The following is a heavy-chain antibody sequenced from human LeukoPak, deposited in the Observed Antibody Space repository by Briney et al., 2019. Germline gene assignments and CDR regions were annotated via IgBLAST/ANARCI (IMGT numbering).Heavy chain of an antibody. CDR1: GGSISSYY. CDR2: IYYSGST. J-gene: IGHJ6*02. V-gene: IGHV4-59*01. D-gene: IGHD2-15*01. CDR3: ARAQKEYCSGGSCRTVAYYYYGMDV. Sequence: SETLSLTCTVSGGSISSYYWSWIRQPPGKGLEWIGCIYYSGSTNYNPSLKSRVTISVDTSKNQFSLKLSSVTAADTAVYYCARAQKEYCSGGSCRTVAYYYYGMDVWGQGTTVTVSS.